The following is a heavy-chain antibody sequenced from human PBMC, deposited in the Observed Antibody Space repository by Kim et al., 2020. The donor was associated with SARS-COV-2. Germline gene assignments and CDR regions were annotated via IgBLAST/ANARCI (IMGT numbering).Heavy chain of an antibody. J-gene: IGHJ4*02. V-gene: IGHV4-39*01. CDR1: GGSISSSSYY. CDR3: ARSSGSYGNFDY. D-gene: IGHD1-26*01. Sequence: SETLSLTCTVSGGSISSSSYYWGWIRQPPGKGLEWIGSIYYSGSTYYNPSLKSRVTISVDTSKNQFSLKLSSVTAADTAVYYCARSSGSYGNFDYWGQGT. CDR2: IYYSGST.